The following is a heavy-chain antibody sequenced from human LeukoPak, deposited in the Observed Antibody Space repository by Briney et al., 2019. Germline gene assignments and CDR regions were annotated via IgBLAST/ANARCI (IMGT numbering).Heavy chain of an antibody. CDR2: IYPGDSDS. V-gene: IGHV5-51*01. CDR3: ARRAGGYSHPYDY. Sequence: GESLKISCKVSGYSFTTYWIAWVRQVPGKGLEWMGIIYPGDSDSRYSPSFQGQVTISVDESSSTAFLQWSSLKAPDTAVYYCARRAGGYSHPYDYWGQGILVTVSS. CDR1: GYSFTTYW. J-gene: IGHJ4*02. D-gene: IGHD4-23*01.